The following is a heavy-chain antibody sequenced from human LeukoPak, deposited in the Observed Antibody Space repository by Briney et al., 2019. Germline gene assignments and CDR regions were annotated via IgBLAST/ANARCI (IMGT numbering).Heavy chain of an antibody. J-gene: IGHJ4*02. V-gene: IGHV1-18*01. D-gene: IGHD2-2*01. CDR3: ARVCSTSCPSPT. CDR2: ISAYNGNT. Sequence: ASVKVSCKASGYTFTSYGISWVRQAPGQGLEWMGWISAYNGNTNYAQKLQGRVTMTTGTSTSTAYMELSRLRSDDTAVYYCARVCSTSCPSPTWGQGTLVTVSS. CDR1: GYTFTSYG.